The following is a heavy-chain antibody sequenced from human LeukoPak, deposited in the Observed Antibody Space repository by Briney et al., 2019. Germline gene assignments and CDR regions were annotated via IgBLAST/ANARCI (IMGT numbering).Heavy chain of an antibody. Sequence: PSETLSLTCTVSGGSISSGGYYWSWIRQHPGKGLEWIGYIYYSGSTYYNPSLKSRVTISVDTSKNQFSLKLSSVTAADTAVYYCVRGRDIVVVPAAMHFDYWGQGTLVTVSS. D-gene: IGHD2-2*01. CDR2: IYYSGST. V-gene: IGHV4-31*03. CDR3: VRGRDIVVVPAAMHFDY. J-gene: IGHJ4*02. CDR1: GGSISSGGYY.